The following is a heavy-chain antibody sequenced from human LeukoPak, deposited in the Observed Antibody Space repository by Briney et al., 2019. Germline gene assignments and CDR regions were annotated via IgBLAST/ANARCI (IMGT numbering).Heavy chain of an antibody. J-gene: IGHJ3*02. CDR1: GFTFDDYA. V-gene: IGHV3-9*01. CDR3: AKSRAVHYCSSTSCFDAFDI. D-gene: IGHD2-2*01. CDR2: ISWNSGSI. Sequence: GGSLRLSCAASGFTFDDYAMHWVRQAPGKGLEWVSGISWNSGSIGYADSVKGRFTISRDNSKNTLYLQMNSLRAEDTAVYYCAKSRAVHYCSSTSCFDAFDIWGQGTMVTVSS.